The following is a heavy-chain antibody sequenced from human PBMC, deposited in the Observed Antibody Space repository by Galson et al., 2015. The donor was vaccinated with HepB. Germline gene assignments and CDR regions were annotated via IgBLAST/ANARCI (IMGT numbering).Heavy chain of an antibody. Sequence: SLRLSCAASGFTFSSYAMSWVRQAPGKGLEWVSAISGSGGSTYYADSVKGRFTISRDNSKNTLYLQMNSLRAEDTAVYYCAKMSGSYWAAFDYWGQGTLVTVSS. J-gene: IGHJ4*02. D-gene: IGHD1-26*01. CDR1: GFTFSSYA. CDR2: ISGSGGST. CDR3: AKMSGSYWAAFDY. V-gene: IGHV3-23*01.